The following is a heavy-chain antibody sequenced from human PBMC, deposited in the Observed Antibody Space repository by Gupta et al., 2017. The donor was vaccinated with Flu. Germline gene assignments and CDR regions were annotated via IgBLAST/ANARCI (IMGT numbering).Heavy chain of an antibody. D-gene: IGHD3-3*01. CDR3: ASTPIYDFWSGYRSLRDY. V-gene: IGHV3-30-3*01. Sequence: QVELVESGGGVVQPGRSLRLSCAASGFTFSSYSMHWVSQAPGKGLELVAVISYDGSNKYYADSVKGRFTISRDNSKNTLYLQMNSLRAEDTAVYYCASTPIYDFWSGYRSLRDYWGQGTLVTVSS. CDR2: ISYDGSNK. J-gene: IGHJ4*02. CDR1: GFTFSSYS.